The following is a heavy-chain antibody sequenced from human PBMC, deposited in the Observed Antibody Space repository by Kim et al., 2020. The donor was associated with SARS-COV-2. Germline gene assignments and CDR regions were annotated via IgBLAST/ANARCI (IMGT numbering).Heavy chain of an antibody. CDR2: TYYRSKWKT. V-gene: IGHV6-1*01. D-gene: IGHD1-7*01. CDR3: AKDWNFPDF. Sequence: SQTLSLTCAISGDSVSRASSTWNWIRESPSRGLEWLGRTYYRSKWKTDYSESVKSRITISPDTSKNQFSLQLHSVTPEDTAVYYCAKDWNFPDFWGQRTLVTVSS. CDR1: GDSVSRASST. J-gene: IGHJ4*02.